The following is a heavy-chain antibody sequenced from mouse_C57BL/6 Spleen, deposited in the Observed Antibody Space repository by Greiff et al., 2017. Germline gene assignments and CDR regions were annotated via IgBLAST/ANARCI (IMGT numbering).Heavy chain of an antibody. Sequence: VQLQQSGAELMKPGASVKLSCKATGYTFTGYGIEWVKQRPGHGLEWIGEILPGSGSTNYNEKFKGKDTFTADTSSNTAYMQLRILPTEDSAIDYGASSDYGSSYAWFAYWGQGTLVTVSA. CDR1: GYTFTGYG. CDR3: ASSDYGSSYAWFAY. J-gene: IGHJ3*01. D-gene: IGHD1-1*01. V-gene: IGHV1-9*01. CDR2: ILPGSGST.